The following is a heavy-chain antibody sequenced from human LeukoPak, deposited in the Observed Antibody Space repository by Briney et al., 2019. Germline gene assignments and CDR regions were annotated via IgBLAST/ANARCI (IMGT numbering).Heavy chain of an antibody. Sequence: ASVKVSCKASGYTFTRYGITWVRQPPGQGLEWMGCISTYNGKTNYAQKVQDRATMTTDTSTSTVYMELRSLRSDDTALYFCARDFSNFSYGTWFDPWGQGTLVTVSS. CDR2: ISTYNGKT. CDR1: GYTFTRYG. J-gene: IGHJ5*02. CDR3: ARDFSNFSYGTWFDP. V-gene: IGHV1-18*01. D-gene: IGHD1-1*01.